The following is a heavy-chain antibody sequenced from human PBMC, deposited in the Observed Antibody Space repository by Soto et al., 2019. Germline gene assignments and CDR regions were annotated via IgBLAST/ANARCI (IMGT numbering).Heavy chain of an antibody. CDR2: IYPGDSDT. D-gene: IGHD3-10*01. CDR3: ARLLRITMVRGVIPTPYYGMGV. J-gene: IGHJ6*01. CDR1: GYSFTSYW. V-gene: IGHV5-51*01. Sequence: GESMKISCKVAGYSFTSYWIGWVRQMPGKGLEWMGIIYPGDSDTRYSPSFQGQVTISADKSISTAYLQWSSLKASDTAMYYCARLLRITMVRGVIPTPYYGMGVCGQGITVSGSS.